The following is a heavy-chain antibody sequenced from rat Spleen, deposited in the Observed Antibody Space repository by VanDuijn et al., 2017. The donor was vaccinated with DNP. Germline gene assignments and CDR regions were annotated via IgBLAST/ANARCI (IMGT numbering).Heavy chain of an antibody. CDR1: GFTFSDYN. Sequence: EVQLVESGGGLVQPGRSLKLSCAASGFTFSDYNMAWVRQAPKKGLEWVATILYDGSSTYYGDSVKGRFTISRDNAKSTLYLQMDSLRSEDTATYYCATFPYYYSGDYWGQGVMVTVSS. CDR2: ILYDGSST. V-gene: IGHV5S10*01. J-gene: IGHJ2*01. CDR3: ATFPYYYSGDY. D-gene: IGHD1-1*01.